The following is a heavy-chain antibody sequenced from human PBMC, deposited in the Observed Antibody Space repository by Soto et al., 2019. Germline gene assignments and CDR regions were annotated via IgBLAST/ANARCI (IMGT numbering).Heavy chain of an antibody. V-gene: IGHV3-21*01. J-gene: IGHJ5*02. CDR1: GFTFSSYS. Sequence: PGGSLRLSCAASGFTFSSYSMNWVRQAPGKGLEWVSSISRSSSYIYYADSVKGRFTISRDNAKNSLYLQMNSLRAKDTSVYYCASTNVLMSPVAGFWLDPWGQGTLVTVSS. D-gene: IGHD6-19*01. CDR2: ISRSSSYI. CDR3: ASTNVLMSPVAGFWLDP.